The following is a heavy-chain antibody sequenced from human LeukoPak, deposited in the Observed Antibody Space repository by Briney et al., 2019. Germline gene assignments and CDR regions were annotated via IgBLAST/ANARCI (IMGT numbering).Heavy chain of an antibody. CDR1: GFTFNAYT. J-gene: IGHJ4*02. D-gene: IGHD2-2*01. V-gene: IGHV3-48*01. CDR3: ARGSSVSTSRFDY. Sequence: GGSLRLSCAASGFTFNAYTMNWVRQAPGKGLEWVSYISSSGDTTFHADFVKGRFIISRDNAKNSMYLQMHSLTAEDTAVYYCARGSSVSTSRFDYWGQGILVTVSS. CDR2: ISSSGDTT.